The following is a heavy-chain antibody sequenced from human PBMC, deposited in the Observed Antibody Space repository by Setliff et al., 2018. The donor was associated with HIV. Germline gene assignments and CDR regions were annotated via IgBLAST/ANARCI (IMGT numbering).Heavy chain of an antibody. CDR3: AKGSTRYTGSYYFNS. D-gene: IGHD5-12*01. Sequence: QTGGSLRLSCTASGFNSSLYWMNWVRQAPGKGLEWVSGISWNSGSIGYADSVKGRFTISRDNSKNTLYLQMNSLSAEDTAVYYCAKGSTRYTGSYYFNSWGQGTLVTVSS. J-gene: IGHJ4*02. CDR2: ISWNSGSI. CDR1: GFNSSLYW. V-gene: IGHV3-23*01.